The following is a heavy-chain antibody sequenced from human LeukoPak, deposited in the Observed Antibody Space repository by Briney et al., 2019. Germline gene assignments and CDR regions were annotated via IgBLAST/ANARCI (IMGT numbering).Heavy chain of an antibody. V-gene: IGHV3-21*01. CDR2: ISSSSSYI. J-gene: IGHJ4*02. CDR1: GFTFSSYS. Sequence: GGSLRLSCAASGFTFSSYSMNWVRQAPGKGLEWVSSISSSSSYIYYADSVKGRFTISRDNAKNSLYLQMNSLRAEDTAVYYCARESRLSPYYYDSSGYPLDYWGQGTLVTVSS. D-gene: IGHD3-22*01. CDR3: ARESRLSPYYYDSSGYPLDY.